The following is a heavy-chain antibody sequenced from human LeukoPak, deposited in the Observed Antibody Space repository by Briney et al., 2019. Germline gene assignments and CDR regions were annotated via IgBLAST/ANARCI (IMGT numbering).Heavy chain of an antibody. J-gene: IGHJ6*02. Sequence: GSLRLSCAGSGFTFSNYAMTWVRQPPGKGLEWIGEINHSGSTNYNPSLKSRVTISVETSKNQFSLKLSSVTAADTAVYYCARCRAGAALKVRYYYYGMDVWGQGTTVTVSS. CDR2: INHSGST. CDR1: GFTFSNYA. V-gene: IGHV4-34*01. D-gene: IGHD6-6*01. CDR3: ARCRAGAALKVRYYYYGMDV.